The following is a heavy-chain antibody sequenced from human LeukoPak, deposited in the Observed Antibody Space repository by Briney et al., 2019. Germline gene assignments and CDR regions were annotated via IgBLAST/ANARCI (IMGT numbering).Heavy chain of an antibody. CDR1: GASTSSDY. V-gene: IGHV4-59*08. Sequence: SETLSLTCTVSGASTSSDYWSWIRQPPGKGLEWIGDIYYSGATNYNFSLQSRVTISVDTSKNQFPLNLISVTAADTAVYYCARHLKKYYYYGMDVWGQGTTVTVSS. J-gene: IGHJ6*02. CDR3: ARHLKKYYYYGMDV. CDR2: IYYSGAT.